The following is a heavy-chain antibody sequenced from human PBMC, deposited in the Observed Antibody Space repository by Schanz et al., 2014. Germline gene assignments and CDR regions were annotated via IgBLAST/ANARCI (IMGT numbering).Heavy chain of an antibody. V-gene: IGHV3-11*04. Sequence: VQLLESGGGLVKPGGSLRLSCAASGFTFSDYYMSWVRQAPGKGLEWVSYISSVGISKYYADPVKGRFTISRDSAKNSLYLQMNSLRAEDTSVYHCVREESYYGAGSYRYWGPGTLVTVSS. D-gene: IGHD3-10*01. CDR3: VREESYYGAGSYRY. CDR2: ISSVGISK. J-gene: IGHJ4*02. CDR1: GFTFSDYY.